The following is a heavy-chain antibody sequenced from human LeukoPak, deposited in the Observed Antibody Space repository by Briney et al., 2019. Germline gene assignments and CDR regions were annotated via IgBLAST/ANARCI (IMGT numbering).Heavy chain of an antibody. J-gene: IGHJ4*02. Sequence: GGSLRLSCAASGFTFGDYWMSWVRQAPGKGLEWVANIKHDGSEKYYLDSVKGRFTISKDNTQNSLYLQMRSLRAEDTSVYYCARAGLGGCGLRPVDYWGQGSLVIVSS. CDR3: ARAGLGGCGLRPVDY. CDR2: IKHDGSEK. V-gene: IGHV3-7*01. CDR1: GFTFGDYW. D-gene: IGHD2-21*01.